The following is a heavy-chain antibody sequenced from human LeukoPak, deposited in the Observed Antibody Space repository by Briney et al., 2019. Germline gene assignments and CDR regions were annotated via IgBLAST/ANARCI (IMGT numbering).Heavy chain of an antibody. CDR2: LTGRSGGT. CDR3: AREGVTLDY. D-gene: IGHD2-21*02. Sequence: PGGSLRLSCAASGFTFSSYAMSWVRQAPGKGLEWVSTLTGRSGGTYYADSVKGRFTISRDNSKNTLYLQMNSLRAEDTAVYYCAREGVTLDYWGQGTLVTVSS. J-gene: IGHJ4*02. V-gene: IGHV3-23*01. CDR1: GFTFSSYA.